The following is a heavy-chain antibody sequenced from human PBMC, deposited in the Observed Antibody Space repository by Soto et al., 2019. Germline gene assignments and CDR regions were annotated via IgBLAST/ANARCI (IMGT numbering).Heavy chain of an antibody. CDR2: VSSGGDNT. V-gene: IGHV3-23*01. J-gene: IGHJ4*02. Sequence: EVQLLQSGGGLGQPGGSLTLSCAASGFTFNNFAMTWVRQAPGKGLEWVSSVSSGGDNTWYADSVKGRFTISRDNPKNTLYLHMNILSAADTAVYYCAKVQLPHSNYGGGHLLDFWGQGTLVTVSS. D-gene: IGHD4-4*01. CDR1: GFTFNNFA. CDR3: AKVQLPHSNYGGGHLLDF.